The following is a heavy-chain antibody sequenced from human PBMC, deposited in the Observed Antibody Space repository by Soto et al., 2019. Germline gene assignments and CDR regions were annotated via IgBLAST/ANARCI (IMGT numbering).Heavy chain of an antibody. Sequence: VKVSCKASGGSFGNSAINWVRQTRGQGLEWLGGFIPVYRTLNYAQKFQGRVTITADESTGTAYMTLSSLASDDTAVYYCATGVIWIGYFTVDSWGQGTRVTVSS. D-gene: IGHD3-3*01. CDR3: ATGVIWIGYFTVDS. J-gene: IGHJ4*02. CDR1: GGSFGNSA. V-gene: IGHV1-69*13. CDR2: FIPVYRTL.